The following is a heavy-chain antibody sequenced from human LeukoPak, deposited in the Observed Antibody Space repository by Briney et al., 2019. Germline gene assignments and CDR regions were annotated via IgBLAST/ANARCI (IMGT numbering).Heavy chain of an antibody. CDR3: AKDGFRKEMATTAGHAFDI. V-gene: IGHV3-7*03. CDR1: GFTFNNYW. J-gene: IGHJ3*02. Sequence: PGGSLRLSCVASGFTFNNYWMSWVRQAPGKGLEWVANINQDGSAKFYVDSLKGRFTISRDNAKTSLYLQMNSLRAEDTAVYYCAKDGFRKEMATTAGHAFDIWGQGTMVTVSS. CDR2: INQDGSAK. D-gene: IGHD5-24*01.